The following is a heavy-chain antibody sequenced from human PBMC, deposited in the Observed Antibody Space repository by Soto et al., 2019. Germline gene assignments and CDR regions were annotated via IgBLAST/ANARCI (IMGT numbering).Heavy chain of an antibody. Sequence: SETLSFTCAVAGHYVLRGGAYWSWIRQHPGKGLEWIGYIYYSASANYTPSLRSRLSISLATAQSQVALGLSSVTGADTAVYYCARLKARYYKIITCSFGYWGGGTLVTVSS. J-gene: IGHJ4*02. V-gene: IGHV4-31*11. CDR1: GHYVLRGGAY. CDR3: ARLKARYYKIITCSFGY. D-gene: IGHD3-10*01. CDR2: IYYSASA.